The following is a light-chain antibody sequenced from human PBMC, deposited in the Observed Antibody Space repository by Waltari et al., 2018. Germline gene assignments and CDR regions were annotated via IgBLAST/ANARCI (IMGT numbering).Light chain of an antibody. V-gene: IGLV2-11*01. CDR2: DVS. J-gene: IGLJ1*01. Sequence: QSALTQPRSVSGSPGQSVTISCTGTSSDVGGYNYVSWYQQHPGKAPKLMIYDVSKRPSGVPDRFSGSKSGNTASLTISGLQAEDEADYYCCSYAGSYPPDFGTGTKVTVL. CDR3: CSYAGSYPPD. CDR1: SSDVGGYNY.